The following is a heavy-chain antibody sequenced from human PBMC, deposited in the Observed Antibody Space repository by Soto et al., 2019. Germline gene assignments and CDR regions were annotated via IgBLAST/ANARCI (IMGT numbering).Heavy chain of an antibody. Sequence: EVQLVESGGGLVKPGGSLRLSCAASGFTFSSYSMNWVRQAPGKGLEWVSSISSSSSYIYYADSVKGRFTISRDNAKNSLYLQMNSLRAEDTSVYYCARSFPYYDFWSGYSNYYYYGMDVWGQGTTVTVSS. CDR3: ARSFPYYDFWSGYSNYYYYGMDV. CDR1: GFTFSSYS. D-gene: IGHD3-3*01. CDR2: ISSSSSYI. V-gene: IGHV3-21*01. J-gene: IGHJ6*02.